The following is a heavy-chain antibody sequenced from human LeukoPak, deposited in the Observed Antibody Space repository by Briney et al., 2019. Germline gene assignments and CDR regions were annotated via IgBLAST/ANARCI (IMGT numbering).Heavy chain of an antibody. CDR3: ARVYWDYGDWREFDY. Sequence: GGSLRLSCAASGFTFSDYYMSWIRQAPGKGLEWVSYISSSGSTIYYADSVKGRFTISRDNAKNSLYLQMNSLRAEDTAVYYCARVYWDYGDWREFDYWGQGTLVTVSS. D-gene: IGHD4-17*01. CDR2: ISSSGSTI. J-gene: IGHJ4*02. V-gene: IGHV3-11*04. CDR1: GFTFSDYY.